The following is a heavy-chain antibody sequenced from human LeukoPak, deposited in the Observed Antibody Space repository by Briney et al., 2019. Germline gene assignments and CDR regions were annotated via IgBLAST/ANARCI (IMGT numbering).Heavy chain of an antibody. V-gene: IGHV3-30*02. CDR1: GFTFSSYG. J-gene: IGHJ4*02. Sequence: GGSLRLCCAASGFTFSSYGMHWVRQAPGKGLEWVAVIWYDGSNKYYADSVKGRFTISRDTSKLTLFLQMNSLRAEDTAVYYCAKVGKWELLELFFDYWGQGTLVTVSS. D-gene: IGHD1-26*01. CDR2: IWYDGSNK. CDR3: AKVGKWELLELFFDY.